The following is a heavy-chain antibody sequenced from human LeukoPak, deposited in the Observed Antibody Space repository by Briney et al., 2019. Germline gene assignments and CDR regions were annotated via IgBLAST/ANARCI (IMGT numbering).Heavy chain of an antibody. D-gene: IGHD3-3*02. CDR3: ATRSLISPY. V-gene: IGHV3-53*01. CDR1: GFAVSHNY. Sequence: SGGSLRLSCAASGFAVSHNYMSWVRQAPGKGLEWVSCIYSGGSTDYPDSVKGRFTISRDNSRNTLYLQMNSLRAEATAVYYCATRSLISPYWGQGTLVTVSS. CDR2: IYSGGST. J-gene: IGHJ4*02.